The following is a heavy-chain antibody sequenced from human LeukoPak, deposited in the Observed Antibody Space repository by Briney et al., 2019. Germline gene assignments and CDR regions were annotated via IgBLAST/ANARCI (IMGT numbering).Heavy chain of an antibody. D-gene: IGHD3-10*01. Sequence: SETLSLTCTVSGGSISSSSYYWGWIRQPPGKGLEWIGSIYYSGGTYYNPSLKSRVTISVDTAKNQFSLKLSSVTAADTAVYYCARVSRGSGSKAYYFDYWGQGTLVTVSS. CDR3: ARVSRGSGSKAYYFDY. CDR1: GGSISSSSYY. J-gene: IGHJ4*02. V-gene: IGHV4-39*01. CDR2: IYYSGGT.